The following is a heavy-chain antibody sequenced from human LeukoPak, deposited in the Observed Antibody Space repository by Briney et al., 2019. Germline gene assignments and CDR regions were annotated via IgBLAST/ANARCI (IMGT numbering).Heavy chain of an antibody. CDR3: AKDRLFHGSGSYQSH. Sequence: GSLRLSCAASGFTFGSYNMNWVRQAPGKGLEWVSYISSSSIIYYADSVKGRFTISRDNAKNSLYLQMNSLRAEDTAVYYCAKDRLFHGSGSYQSHWGQGTLVTVSS. D-gene: IGHD3-10*01. CDR1: GFTFGSYN. CDR2: ISSSSII. V-gene: IGHV3-48*04. J-gene: IGHJ4*02.